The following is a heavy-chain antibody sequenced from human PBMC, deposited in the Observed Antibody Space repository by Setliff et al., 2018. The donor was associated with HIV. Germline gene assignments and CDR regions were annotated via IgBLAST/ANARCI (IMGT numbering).Heavy chain of an antibody. J-gene: IGHJ4*01. Sequence: ASVKVSCKASRYTFTDYYIHWVQQAPGKGLEWMGRIDPVNGETTYAENFQGRVAITADTSTDTAYLKLSSLKSDDTAVYYCATSRVVRRVPLPLDYWGQGTLVTVSS. CDR3: ATSRVVRRVPLPLDY. CDR1: RYTFTDYY. V-gene: IGHV1-69-2*01. D-gene: IGHD3-10*01. CDR2: IDPVNGET.